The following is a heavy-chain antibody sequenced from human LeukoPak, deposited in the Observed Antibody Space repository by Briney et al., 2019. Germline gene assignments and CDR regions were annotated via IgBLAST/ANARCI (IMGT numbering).Heavy chain of an antibody. D-gene: IGHD3-16*01. CDR3: ARGPVADGWGYFDY. CDR1: GFTVSSSY. CDR2: IYSSGDT. V-gene: IGHV3-53*01. J-gene: IGHJ4*02. Sequence: GGPLRLSCAASGFTVSSSYMSWVRQAPGKGLEWVSIIYSSGDTYHADSVKGRFTISRDNSKNTLYLQMNSLRAEDTAVYYCARGPVADGWGYFDYWGQGTLVTVSS.